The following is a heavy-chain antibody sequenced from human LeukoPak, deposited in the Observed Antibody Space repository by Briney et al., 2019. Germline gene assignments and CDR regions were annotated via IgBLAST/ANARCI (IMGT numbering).Heavy chain of an antibody. D-gene: IGHD2-2*01. J-gene: IGHJ5*02. Sequence: EGSLRLSCAASGFTFSSYAMSWVRQAPGKGLEWVSAISGSGVSTYYADSVKGRFTISRDNSKNTLYLQMNSLRAEDTAVYYCAKVPTVVVVPAAIHFDPWGQGTLVTVSS. CDR3: AKVPTVVVVPAAIHFDP. V-gene: IGHV3-23*01. CDR2: ISGSGVST. CDR1: GFTFSSYA.